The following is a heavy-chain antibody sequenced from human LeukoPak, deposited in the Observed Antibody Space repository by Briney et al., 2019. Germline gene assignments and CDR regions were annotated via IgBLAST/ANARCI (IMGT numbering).Heavy chain of an antibody. V-gene: IGHV3-21*01. CDR3: ARDRSVAGTVDY. CDR2: ISSSSTFI. J-gene: IGHJ4*02. CDR1: GFSFSSYS. D-gene: IGHD6-19*01. Sequence: AGSLRLSCAASGFSFSSYSMNWVRQAPGKGLEWVSSISSSSTFISYADSVKGRFTISRDNAKNSLYLQMNSLTAEDTAVYYCARDRSVAGTVDYWGQGTLVTVSS.